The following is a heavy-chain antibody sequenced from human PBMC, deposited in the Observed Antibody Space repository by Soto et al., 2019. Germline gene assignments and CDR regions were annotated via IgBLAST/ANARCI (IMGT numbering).Heavy chain of an antibody. CDR3: AKVSYDFWSGYFVSGYYFDY. V-gene: IGHV3-23*01. J-gene: IGHJ4*02. CDR2: ISGSGGST. D-gene: IGHD3-3*01. CDR1: GFTFSSYA. Sequence: VGSLRLSCAASGFTFSSYAMSWVRQAPGKGLEWVSAISGSGGSTYYADSVKGRFTISGDNSKNTLYLQMNSLRAEDTAVYYCAKVSYDFWSGYFVSGYYFDYWGQGTLVTVSS.